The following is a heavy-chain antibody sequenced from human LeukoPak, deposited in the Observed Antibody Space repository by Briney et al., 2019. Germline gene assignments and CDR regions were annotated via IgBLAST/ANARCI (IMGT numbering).Heavy chain of an antibody. J-gene: IGHJ4*02. CDR2: IIPIFGTA. CDR3: ARPTEEMATINAYFHY. V-gene: IGHV1-69*13. D-gene: IGHD5-24*01. Sequence: SVKVSCKASGGTFSSYAISWVRPAPGQGLEWMGGIIPIFGTANYAQKFQGRVTITADESTSTAYMELSSLRSEDTAVYYCARPTEEMATINAYFHYWGQGTLVTVSS. CDR1: GGTFSSYA.